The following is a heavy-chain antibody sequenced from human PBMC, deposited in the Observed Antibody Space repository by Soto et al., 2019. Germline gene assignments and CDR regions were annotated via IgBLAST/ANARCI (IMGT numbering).Heavy chain of an antibody. Sequence: ASVKVSCKASGYTFTSYAMHWVRQAPGQRLEWMGWISAGNGNTKYSQKFQGRVTITRDTSASTACMELSSLRSEDTAVYYCARSIVVVTALDYWGQGTLVTVSS. CDR3: ARSIVVVTALDY. V-gene: IGHV1-3*01. CDR2: ISAGNGNT. D-gene: IGHD2-21*02. J-gene: IGHJ4*02. CDR1: GYTFTSYA.